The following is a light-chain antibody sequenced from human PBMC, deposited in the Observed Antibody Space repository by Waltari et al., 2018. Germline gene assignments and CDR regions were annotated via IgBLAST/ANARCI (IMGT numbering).Light chain of an antibody. Sequence: QSALTQPASVSGSPGQSITISCTGIGSAIDDADFVSCYQHHTGKGPRVIIYDVTNRPSGISDRFSASKSANTASLTISGLQPEDEGDYYCTSQTLDGVVLFGGGTQVTVL. CDR1: GSAIDDADF. CDR2: DVT. V-gene: IGLV2-14*03. CDR3: TSQTLDGVVL. J-gene: IGLJ3*02.